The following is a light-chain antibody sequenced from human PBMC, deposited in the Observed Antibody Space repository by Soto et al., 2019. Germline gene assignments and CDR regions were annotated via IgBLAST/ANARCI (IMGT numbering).Light chain of an antibody. J-gene: IGKJ2*01. CDR2: NAS. Sequence: EIVLTQSPATLSLSPGERATLSCRASQSVSSYLAWYQQKHGQAPRLLIYNASNRATGIPARFSGSASGTDFTLTISSLEPEDFAVYYCQQRSNWPYTFGQGTKLEIK. CDR1: QSVSSY. V-gene: IGKV3-11*01. CDR3: QQRSNWPYT.